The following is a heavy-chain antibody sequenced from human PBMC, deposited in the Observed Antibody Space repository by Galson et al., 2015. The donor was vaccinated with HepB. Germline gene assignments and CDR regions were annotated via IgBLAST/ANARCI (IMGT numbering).Heavy chain of an antibody. Sequence: LRLSCAASGYTFSIYCMSWVRQAPGKGLEWVANINQDGSREAYVGSVQGRFTISRDNGKNLLYLQMNSLRAEDTAVYYCTRGGGGDSDYWGQGTLVTVSS. CDR2: INQDGSRE. D-gene: IGHD2-21*01. J-gene: IGHJ4*02. CDR3: TRGGGGDSDY. CDR1: GYTFSIYC. V-gene: IGHV3-7*03.